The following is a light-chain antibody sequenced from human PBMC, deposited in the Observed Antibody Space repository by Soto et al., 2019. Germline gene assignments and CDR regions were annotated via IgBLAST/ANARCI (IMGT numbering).Light chain of an antibody. CDR2: DAF. Sequence: DIQMTQSPSSLSASVGDRVTITCQASHDIINYLNWFHQKPGEAPKLLIFDAFKLETGVPSRFSGSGSGTDFTLTISSLQPEDIATYYCQQYDNLPVTVGGGPKVEIK. CDR3: QQYDNLPVT. CDR1: HDIINY. J-gene: IGKJ4*01. V-gene: IGKV1-33*01.